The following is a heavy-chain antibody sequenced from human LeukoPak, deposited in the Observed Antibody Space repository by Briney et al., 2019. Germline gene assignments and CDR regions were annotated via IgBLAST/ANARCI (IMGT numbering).Heavy chain of an antibody. CDR1: GDSVFSNTAA. V-gene: IGHV6-1*01. J-gene: IGHJ4*02. Sequence: SQTLSLTCAISGDSVFSNTAAWNWIRQSPSRGLEWLGRTFYRSKWYNDYAVSVKSRITINPGTSTNQFSLHLDSVTPEDTAVYYCARDGWPAFDYWGQGTLVTVSS. CDR3: ARDGWPAFDY. D-gene: IGHD2-15*01. CDR2: TFYRSKWYN.